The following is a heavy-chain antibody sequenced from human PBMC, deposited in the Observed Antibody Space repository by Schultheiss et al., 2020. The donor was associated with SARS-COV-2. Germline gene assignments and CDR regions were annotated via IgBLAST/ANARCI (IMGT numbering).Heavy chain of an antibody. J-gene: IGHJ6*02. CDR1: GGSFSGYY. D-gene: IGHD1-26*01. CDR3: VREQWGYALDV. CDR2: IYYSGST. Sequence: SETLSLTCAVYGGSFSGYYWSWIRQPPGKGLEWIGSIYYSGSTYYNPSLKSRVTISVDTSKNQFSLKLSSVTAADTALYYCVREQWGYALDVLGQGTTVTVSS. V-gene: IGHV4-34*11.